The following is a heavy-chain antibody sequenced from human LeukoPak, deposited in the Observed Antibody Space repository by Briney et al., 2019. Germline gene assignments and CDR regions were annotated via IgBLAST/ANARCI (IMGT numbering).Heavy chain of an antibody. CDR3: AKDPFDQMLPENWFDP. CDR2: MNPNSGDT. V-gene: IGHV1-2*02. J-gene: IGHJ5*02. Sequence: ASVKVSCKASGYTFADYYIHWVRQAPGQGLEWVGWMNPNSGDTNYARSFQGRVTMTRGTSISTAYMELSGLRFDDTAVYYCAKDPFDQMLPENWFDPWGQGTLVTVSS. CDR1: GYTFADYY. D-gene: IGHD2-2*01.